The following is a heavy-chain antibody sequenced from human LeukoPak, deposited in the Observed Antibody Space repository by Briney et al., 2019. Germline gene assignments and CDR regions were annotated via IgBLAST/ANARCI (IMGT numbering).Heavy chain of an antibody. CDR2: INHSGST. CDR1: GGSFSGYY. J-gene: IGHJ5*02. V-gene: IGHV4-34*01. D-gene: IGHD3-3*01. Sequence: SETLSLTCAVYGGSFSGYYWSWIRQPPGKGLEWIGEINHSGSTNYNPSLKSRVTISVDTSKNQFSLKLSSVTAADTAVYYCARGAQVTIFGVAHNWFDPWGQGTLVTVSS. CDR3: ARGAQVTIFGVAHNWFDP.